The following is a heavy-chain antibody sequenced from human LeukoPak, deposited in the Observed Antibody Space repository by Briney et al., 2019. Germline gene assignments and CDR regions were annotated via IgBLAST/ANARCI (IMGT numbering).Heavy chain of an antibody. CDR2: IYYSGRT. J-gene: IGHJ5*02. CDR1: GGSISPYY. Sequence: SSETLSLTCTVSGGSISPYYWTWIRQPPGKGLEWIGYIYYSGRTNYNPSLKSRVTMSVDTSKNQFSLRLSSVTAAVTAVYYCARGVLPFPWGQGTLVTVSS. V-gene: IGHV4-59*01. CDR3: ARGVLPFP. D-gene: IGHD3-10*01.